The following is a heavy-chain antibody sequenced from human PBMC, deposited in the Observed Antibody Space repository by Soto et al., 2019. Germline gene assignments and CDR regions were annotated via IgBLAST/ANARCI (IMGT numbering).Heavy chain of an antibody. D-gene: IGHD5-18*01. CDR2: ISAYNGNT. CDR1: GYTFTSYG. V-gene: IGHV1-18*01. CDR3: ARDHRGYSYGYGMDV. Sequence: QVQLVQSGAEVKKPGASVKVSCKASGYTFTSYGISWVRQAPGQGLEWMGWISAYNGNTNYAQKLQGRVTMTTDTSTRTAYMELRSLRSDDTAVYYCARDHRGYSYGYGMDVWGQGTTVTVSS. J-gene: IGHJ6*02.